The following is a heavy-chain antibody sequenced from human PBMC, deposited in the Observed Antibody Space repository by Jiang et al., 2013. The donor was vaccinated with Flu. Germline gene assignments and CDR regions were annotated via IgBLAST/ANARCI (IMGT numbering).Heavy chain of an antibody. J-gene: IGHJ6*02. CDR3: ARDGHRRGDYLYYGMDV. D-gene: IGHD1-14*01. CDR1: GFTFSSYA. V-gene: IGHV3-30-3*01. Sequence: RSLRLSCAASGFTFSSYAMHWVRQAPGKGLEWVAVISYDGSNKYYADSVKGRFTISRDNSKNTLYLQMNSLRAEDTAVYYCARDGHRRGDYLYYGMDVWGQGTTVTVSS. CDR2: ISYDGSNK.